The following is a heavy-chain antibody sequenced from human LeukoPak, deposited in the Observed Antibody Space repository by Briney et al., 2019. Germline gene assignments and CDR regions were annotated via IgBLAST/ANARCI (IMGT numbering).Heavy chain of an antibody. CDR1: GFTFSSYA. Sequence: QPGGSLRLSCAASGFTFSSYAMIWVRQAPGKGLEWVSAISGSGGSTYYADSVKGRFTISRDNSKNTLYLQMNSLRAEDTAVYYCVSTMVRGVISYYFDYWGQGTLVTVSS. CDR3: VSTMVRGVISYYFDY. CDR2: ISGSGGST. J-gene: IGHJ4*02. V-gene: IGHV3-23*01. D-gene: IGHD3-10*01.